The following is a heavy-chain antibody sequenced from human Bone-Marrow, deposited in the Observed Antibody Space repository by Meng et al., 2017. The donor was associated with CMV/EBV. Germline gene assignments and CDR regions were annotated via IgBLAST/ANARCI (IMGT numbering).Heavy chain of an antibody. CDR2: IYHSGST. V-gene: IGHV4-38-2*02. CDR1: GYSISSGYY. J-gene: IGHJ3*02. CDR3: ARDYPEDFWSALDAFDI. Sequence: SCTVSGYSISSGYYWGWIRQPPGKGLEWIGSIYHSGSTYYNPSLKSRVTISVDTSKNQFSLKLSSVTAADTAVYYCARDYPEDFWSALDAFDIWGQGTMVTVSS. D-gene: IGHD3-3*01.